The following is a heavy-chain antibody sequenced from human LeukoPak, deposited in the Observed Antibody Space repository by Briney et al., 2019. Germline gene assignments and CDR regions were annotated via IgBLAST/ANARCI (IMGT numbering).Heavy chain of an antibody. CDR2: INHSGST. CDR1: GGSFSGYY. Sequence: KPSETLSLTCAVYGGSFSGYYWSWIRQPPGEGLESIGEINHSGSTNYNPSLKSRVTISVDTSKNQFSLKLSSVTAADTAVYYCARGEQLVAVFDYWGQGTLVTVSS. V-gene: IGHV4-34*01. D-gene: IGHD6-6*01. CDR3: ARGEQLVAVFDY. J-gene: IGHJ4*02.